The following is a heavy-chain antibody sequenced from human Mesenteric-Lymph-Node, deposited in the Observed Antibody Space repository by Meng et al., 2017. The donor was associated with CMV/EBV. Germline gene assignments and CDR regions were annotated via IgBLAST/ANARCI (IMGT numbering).Heavy chain of an antibody. V-gene: IGHV4-59*01. CDR3: ATVPRGYNFFDH. J-gene: IGHJ5*02. Sequence: GSLRLSCAVYGGSFSGYYWSWIRQPPGKGLEWIGYIYYSVSTNYNPSLKSRVTISVGTSKNQFSLKLTSVTAADTAIYYCATVPRGYNFFDHWGLGTLVTVSS. CDR2: IYYSVST. CDR1: GGSFSGYY. D-gene: IGHD3-10*01.